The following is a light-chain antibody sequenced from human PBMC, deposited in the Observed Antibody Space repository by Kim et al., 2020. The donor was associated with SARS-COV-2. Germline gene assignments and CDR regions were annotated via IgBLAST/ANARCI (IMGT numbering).Light chain of an antibody. CDR2: GVS. V-gene: IGKV3-15*01. CDR3: QQYYNWPPWT. Sequence: EIVMTQSPATLSVSPGERATLSCRASQTVGSNLAWYQHKPGQGPRLLIYGVSTRATDIPARFSGSGSGTEFILTISSLQSEDFAVYYCQQYYNWPPWTFGQGTKVDIK. CDR1: QTVGSN. J-gene: IGKJ1*01.